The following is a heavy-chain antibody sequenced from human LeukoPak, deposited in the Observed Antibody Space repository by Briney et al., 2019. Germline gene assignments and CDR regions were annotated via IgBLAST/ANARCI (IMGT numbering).Heavy chain of an antibody. V-gene: IGHV3-48*04. CDR1: GFTFSSYS. J-gene: IGHJ4*02. CDR3: ARDYSGYPPDY. CDR2: ISSSSSTI. Sequence: PGGSLRLSCAASGFTFSSYSMNWVRQAPGKGLEWVSYISSSSSTIYYADSVKGRFTISRDNAKNSLYLQMNSLRAKDTAVYYCARDYSGYPPDYWGQGTLVTVSS. D-gene: IGHD5-12*01.